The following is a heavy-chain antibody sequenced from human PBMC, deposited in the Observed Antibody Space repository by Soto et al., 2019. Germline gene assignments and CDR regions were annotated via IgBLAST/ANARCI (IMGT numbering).Heavy chain of an antibody. CDR1: GGPSSTDY. CDR3: ARVLAALASRDFDY. CDR2: TNRTGGT. Sequence: QVQLQQGGAGLLKPSETLSLTSGVYGGPSSTDYWSGIRRPPGKGLEGIGETNRTGGTNYSPSLKSRVTTSVATSMNQFCLKLSSVTAADTAVYYWARVLAALASRDFDYWGQGTLVTVSS. V-gene: IGHV4-34*01. J-gene: IGHJ4*02. D-gene: IGHD6-6*01.